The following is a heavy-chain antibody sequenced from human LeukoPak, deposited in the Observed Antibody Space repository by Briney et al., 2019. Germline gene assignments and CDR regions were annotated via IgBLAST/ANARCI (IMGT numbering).Heavy chain of an antibody. Sequence: GGSLRLSCVASGSGFTFSEFWMGWVRQAPGERLEWVANLKGGGSETYYVDSVKSRFIISRDNAKNSVYLQMNSLRADDTSLYRCAREAYCGGPSCFAVNYMEVWGKGTTVTVSS. CDR3: AREAYCGGPSCFAVNYMEV. CDR1: GSGFTFSEFW. J-gene: IGHJ6*03. CDR2: LKGGGSET. D-gene: IGHD2-21*01. V-gene: IGHV3-7*01.